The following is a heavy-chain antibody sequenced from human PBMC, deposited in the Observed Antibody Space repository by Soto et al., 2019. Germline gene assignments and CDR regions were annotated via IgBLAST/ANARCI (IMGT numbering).Heavy chain of an antibody. Sequence: QLQLQESGPGLVKPSETLSLTCTVSGGSISSSSYYWGWIRQPPGKGLEWIGSIYYSGSTYYNPSLKSRVTISVDTSKNQFSLKLSSVTAADTAVYYCARLPIRGLRSLCFDYWGQGTLVTVSS. CDR1: GGSISSSSYY. D-gene: IGHD4-17*01. V-gene: IGHV4-39*01. CDR3: ARLPIRGLRSLCFDY. J-gene: IGHJ4*02. CDR2: IYYSGST.